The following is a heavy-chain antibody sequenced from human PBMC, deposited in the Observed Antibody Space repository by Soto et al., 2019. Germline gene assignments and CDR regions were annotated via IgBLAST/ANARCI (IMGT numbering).Heavy chain of an antibody. V-gene: IGHV3-30-3*01. D-gene: IGHD6-19*01. J-gene: IGHJ6*02. CDR2: ISYDGSNK. CDR1: GFTFSSYA. CDR3: ARNPVAGTGGGYYYYGMDV. Sequence: GGSLRLSCAASGFTFSSYAMHWVRQAPGKGLEWVAVISYDGSNKYYADSVKGRFTISRDNSKNTLYLQMNSLRAEDTAVYYCARNPVAGTGGGYYYYGMDVWGQGTTVTVSS.